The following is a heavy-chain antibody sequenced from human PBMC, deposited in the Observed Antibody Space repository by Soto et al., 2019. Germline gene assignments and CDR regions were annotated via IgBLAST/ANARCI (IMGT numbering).Heavy chain of an antibody. CDR2: IFHVGNT. CDR3: ARLQPDTSGYYFDH. Sequence: QVHLQESGPGLVKPSGTLSLTCAVSGGSISTNQWWNWVRQAPGKGLEWIGEIFHVGNTNYNPSLKSRVIISVDKSKNQFSLNLSSVTAADTAVYYCARLQPDTSGYYFDHWGQGALVTVSS. J-gene: IGHJ4*02. CDR1: GGSISTNQW. V-gene: IGHV4-4*02. D-gene: IGHD3-3*01.